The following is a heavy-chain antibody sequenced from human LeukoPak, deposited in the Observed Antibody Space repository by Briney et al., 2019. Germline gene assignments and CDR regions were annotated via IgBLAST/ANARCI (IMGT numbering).Heavy chain of an antibody. V-gene: IGHV1-18*01. D-gene: IGHD3-16*01. CDR1: GYTFTSYG. Sequence: ASRKVAWKASGYTFTSYGISWVRQAHGQWLEWKGWISAYNGNTNYAQKLQGRVTMTTATSTSTAYMELRSLRSDDTAVYYWARVRLSVRDAFDIWGQGKMVTVSS. CDR2: ISAYNGNT. CDR3: ARVRLSVRDAFDI. J-gene: IGHJ3*02.